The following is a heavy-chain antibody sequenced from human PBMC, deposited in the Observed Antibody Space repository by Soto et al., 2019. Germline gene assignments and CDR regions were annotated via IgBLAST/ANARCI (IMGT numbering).Heavy chain of an antibody. CDR2: IYPGESET. CDR3: ARLPYSSSCLGYYGREV. CDR1: GYRFSSSC. D-gene: IGHD6-13*01. J-gene: IGHJ6*04. Sequence: GESLKISCTGPGYRFSSSCIGWVRQMPGKGLEWMGIIYPGESETRYSPSFQGPVTISADKSISTAYLQWSSLKASDTAMYYCARLPYSSSCLGYYGREVWGKGNTVSVSS. V-gene: IGHV5-51*01.